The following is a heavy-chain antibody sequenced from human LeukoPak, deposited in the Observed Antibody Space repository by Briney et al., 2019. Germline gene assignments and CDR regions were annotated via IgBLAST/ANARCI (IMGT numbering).Heavy chain of an antibody. J-gene: IGHJ1*01. CDR1: GFTFSRYA. CDR3: AKDLDSTDLYDNAD. V-gene: IGHV3-23*01. D-gene: IGHD6-19*01. CDR2: IGTNEQRT. Sequence: PGGSLRLSCVASGFTFSRYAMNWVRQTPGKGLGWVSLIGTNEQRTHYADSVKGRFTISRDNSKNTLFLQMNSLRAEDTAVYYCAKDLDSTDLYDNADWGQGTLVTVSS.